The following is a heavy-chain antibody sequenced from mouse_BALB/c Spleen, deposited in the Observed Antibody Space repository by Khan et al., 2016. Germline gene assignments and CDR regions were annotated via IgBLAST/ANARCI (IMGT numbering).Heavy chain of an antibody. J-gene: IGHJ1*01. D-gene: IGHD2-3*01. CDR1: GFPITSGYY. V-gene: IGHV12-3*02. Sequence: VQLQELGPGLVKPSQSLFLACSITGFPITSGYYWIWIRQSPGKPLEWMGYITHSGETFYNPSLQSPISITRETSKNQFFLQLNSVTTEDTAMYYCAGDYDGYWYFDVWGAGTTVTVSS. CDR3: AGDYDGYWYFDV. CDR2: ITHSGET.